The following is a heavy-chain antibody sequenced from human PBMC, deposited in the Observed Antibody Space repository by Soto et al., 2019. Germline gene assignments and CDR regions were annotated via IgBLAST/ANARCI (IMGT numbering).Heavy chain of an antibody. CDR1: GGTFSSYA. Sequence: GASVKVSCKASGGTFSSYAISWVRQAPGQGLEWMGGIIPIFGTANYAQKFQGRVTITADESTSTAYMELSSLRSEDTAVYYCARTITIFGVVGDAFDIWGQGTMVTVSS. V-gene: IGHV1-69*13. J-gene: IGHJ3*02. D-gene: IGHD3-3*01. CDR2: IIPIFGTA. CDR3: ARTITIFGVVGDAFDI.